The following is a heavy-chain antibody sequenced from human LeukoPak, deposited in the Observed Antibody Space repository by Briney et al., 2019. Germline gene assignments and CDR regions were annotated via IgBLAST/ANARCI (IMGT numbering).Heavy chain of an antibody. CDR2: ISYDGSNK. J-gene: IGHJ3*02. Sequence: PGGSLRLSCAASGFTFSSYAMHWVRQAPGKGLEWVAVISYDGSNKYYADSVKGRFTISRDNSKNTLYLQMNSLRAEDMAVYYCARGSLYGDAAFDIWGQGTMVTVSS. V-gene: IGHV3-30*04. CDR3: ARGSLYGDAAFDI. D-gene: IGHD4-17*01. CDR1: GFTFSSYA.